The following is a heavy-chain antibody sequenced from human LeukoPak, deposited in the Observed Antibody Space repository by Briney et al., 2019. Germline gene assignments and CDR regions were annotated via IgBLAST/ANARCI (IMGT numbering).Heavy chain of an antibody. V-gene: IGHV4-38-2*02. Sequence: SETLSLTCSVSGYSISSGYYWGWIRQPPGKGLEWIGEINHSGSTNYNPSLKSRVTISVDTSKNQFSLKLSSVTAADTAVYYCARLLLKSQWLVQENDYWGQGTLVTVSS. D-gene: IGHD6-19*01. CDR1: GYSISSGYY. CDR3: ARLLLKSQWLVQENDY. CDR2: INHSGST. J-gene: IGHJ4*02.